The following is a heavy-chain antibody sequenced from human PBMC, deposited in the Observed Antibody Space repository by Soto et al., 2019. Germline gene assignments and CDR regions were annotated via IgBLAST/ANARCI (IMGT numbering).Heavy chain of an antibody. CDR2: ISWNSGSI. CDR3: AKDANWDDEGFVGPFDY. CDR1: GFTFDDYA. D-gene: IGHD1-20*01. J-gene: IGHJ4*02. V-gene: IGHV3-9*01. Sequence: EVQLVESGGGLVQPGRSLRLSCAASGFTFDDYAMHWVRQAPGKGLEWVSGISWNSGSIGYADSVKGRFTISRDNAKNSLYLQRNSLRAEDTALYYCAKDANWDDEGFVGPFDYWGQGTLVPVSS.